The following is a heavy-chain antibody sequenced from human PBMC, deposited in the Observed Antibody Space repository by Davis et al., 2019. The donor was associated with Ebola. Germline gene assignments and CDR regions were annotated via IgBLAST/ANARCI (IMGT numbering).Heavy chain of an antibody. CDR3: ARGTGLVSDY. CDR1: GGSISNYY. D-gene: IGHD3/OR15-3a*01. Sequence: MPSETLSLTCTVSGGSISNYYWTWIRQPPGKGLEWIGYMFSGGSTNYNPSLKSRVTISLDTSKNQFSLMLTSVTAADTAVYYCARGTGLVSDYWGQGTLVTVSS. V-gene: IGHV4-59*01. J-gene: IGHJ4*02. CDR2: MFSGGST.